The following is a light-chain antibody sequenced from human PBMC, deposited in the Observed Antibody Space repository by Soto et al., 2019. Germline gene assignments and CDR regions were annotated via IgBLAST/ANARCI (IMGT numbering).Light chain of an antibody. CDR2: GAS. V-gene: IGKV3-20*01. J-gene: IGKJ2*01. Sequence: EIVLTQSPGTLSFSPGERATLSCRARQSVSSSYLAWYQQTPGQAPRLLIYGASSRATGIPDRFSGSGSGTDFALTLSRMEPDAFAVYYCQQYGSSPPYTFGQGNKLEIK. CDR1: QSVSSSY. CDR3: QQYGSSPPYT.